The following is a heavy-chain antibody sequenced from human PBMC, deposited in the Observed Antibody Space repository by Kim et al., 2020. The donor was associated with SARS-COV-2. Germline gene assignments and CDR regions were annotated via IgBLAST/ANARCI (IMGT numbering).Heavy chain of an antibody. CDR3: ARVRDTVTRMDY. Sequence: SETLSLTCAVYGGSFSGYYWSWIRQPPGKGLEWIGEINHSGSTNYNPSLKSRVTISVDTSKNQFSLKLSSVTAADTAVYYCARVRDTVTRMDYWGQGTLVTVSS. J-gene: IGHJ4*02. D-gene: IGHD4-17*01. CDR2: INHSGST. CDR1: GGSFSGYY. V-gene: IGHV4-34*01.